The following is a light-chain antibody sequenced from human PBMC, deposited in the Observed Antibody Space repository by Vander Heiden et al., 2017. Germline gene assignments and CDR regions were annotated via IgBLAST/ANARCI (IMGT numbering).Light chain of an antibody. CDR2: DVS. CDR3: SAYTSSSTLV. CDR1: GRDVGGYNY. J-gene: IGLJ1*01. Sequence: QSALPPPASLSGYPGQSHTISCTGTGRDVGGYNYVSWNQQHPGNAPKLMIYDVSKRPSGVSNRFSGSKSGNTASLTISGLQAEDEADYYCSAYTSSSTLVFGNGTKVTVL. V-gene: IGLV2-14*03.